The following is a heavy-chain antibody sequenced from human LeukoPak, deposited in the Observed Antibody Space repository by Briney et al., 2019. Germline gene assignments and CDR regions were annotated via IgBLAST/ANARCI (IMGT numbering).Heavy chain of an antibody. CDR3: ARSRDGYYEHFDY. CDR1: GYTFTGYY. V-gene: IGHV1-2*02. D-gene: IGHD5-24*01. J-gene: IGHJ4*02. Sequence: ASVKVSCKASGYTFTGYYMHWVRQAPGQGLEWMGWINPNSGGTNCAQKFQGRVTMTRDTSISTAYMELSRLRSDDTAVYYCARSRDGYYEHFDYWGQGTLVTVSS. CDR2: INPNSGGT.